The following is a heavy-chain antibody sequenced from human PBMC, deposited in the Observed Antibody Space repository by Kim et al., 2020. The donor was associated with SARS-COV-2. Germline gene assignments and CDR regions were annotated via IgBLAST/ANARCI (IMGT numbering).Heavy chain of an antibody. Sequence: GESLKISCKGSGYSFTSYWISWVRQMPGKGLEWMGRIDPSDSYTNYSPSFQGHVTISADKSISTAYLQWSSLKASDTAMYYCAGQLWFGELSQSYYYYYGMDVWGQGTTVTVSS. CDR1: GYSFTSYW. J-gene: IGHJ6*02. CDR2: IDPSDSYT. D-gene: IGHD3-10*01. V-gene: IGHV5-10-1*01. CDR3: AGQLWFGELSQSYYYYYGMDV.